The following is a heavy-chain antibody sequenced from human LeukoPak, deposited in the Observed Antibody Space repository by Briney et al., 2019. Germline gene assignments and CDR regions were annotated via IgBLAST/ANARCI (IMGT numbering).Heavy chain of an antibody. V-gene: IGHV5-51*01. CDR3: TRVLYSSAWTYCCNY. J-gene: IGHJ4*02. Sequence: GASLKISCKSSGYNITNYWIGWVRQMPGKGLELRGIIYYGGNDTKYSPSFQGQITMSADKSISTAFLQWNSLKASDSAMYFCTRVLYSSAWTYCCNYWGLGAPVTVS. CDR1: GYNITNYW. CDR2: IYYGGNDT. D-gene: IGHD6-19*01.